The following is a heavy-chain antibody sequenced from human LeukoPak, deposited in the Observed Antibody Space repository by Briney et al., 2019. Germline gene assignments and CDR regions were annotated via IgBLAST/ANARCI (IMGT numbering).Heavy chain of an antibody. CDR2: IYHSGST. CDR1: GGSISSGGYS. D-gene: IGHD3-10*01. J-gene: IGHJ6*02. Sequence: SQTLSLTCAVSGGSISSGGYSWSWIRQPPGKGLEWIGYIYHSGSTYYNPSLKSRVTISVDTSKNQFSLKLSSVTAADTAVYYCARGGVVRGPYYYYGMDVWGQGTTVTVSS. CDR3: ARGGVVRGPYYYYGMDV. V-gene: IGHV4-30-2*05.